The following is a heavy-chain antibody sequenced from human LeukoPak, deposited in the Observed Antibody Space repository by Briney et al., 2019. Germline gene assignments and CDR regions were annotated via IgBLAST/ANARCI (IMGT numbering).Heavy chain of an antibody. V-gene: IGHV1-2*02. Sequence: ASVKVSCKASGYTFTGYYMHWVRQAPGQGLEWMGWINPNSGGTNYAQKFQGRVTMTRDTSISTAYMELSRLRSDDTAVYYCARVSSSGWSVENWGQGTLVTVSS. D-gene: IGHD6-19*01. CDR1: GYTFTGYY. CDR3: ARVSSSGWSVEN. CDR2: INPNSGGT. J-gene: IGHJ4*02.